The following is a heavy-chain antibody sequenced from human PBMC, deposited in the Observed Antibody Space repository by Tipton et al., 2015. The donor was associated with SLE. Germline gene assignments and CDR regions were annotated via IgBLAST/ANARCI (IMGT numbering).Heavy chain of an antibody. V-gene: IGHV4-34*01. J-gene: IGHJ5*02. Sequence: TLSLTCAVYGGSFSGYYWTWVRQSPGKGLEWIGRITNNGNTYYIPSLQSRVTMSVDTSKNHFSLKLSSVTAADTAVYYCARHDTNYGRNWFDPWGQGTLVTVSS. CDR1: GGSFSGYY. CDR2: ITNNGNT. D-gene: IGHD2-8*01. CDR3: ARHDTNYGRNWFDP.